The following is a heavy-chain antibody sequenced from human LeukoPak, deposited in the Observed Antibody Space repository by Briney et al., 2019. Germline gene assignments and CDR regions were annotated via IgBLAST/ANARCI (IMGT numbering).Heavy chain of an antibody. J-gene: IGHJ4*02. Sequence: PGGSLRLSCAASGFTFSDYYMSWIRQAPGKGLEWVSYISSSGSTIYYADSVKGRFTISRDNAKNSLYLQMNSLRAEDTAVYYCASGLTAMVAYFDYWGQGTLVTVSS. CDR3: ASGLTAMVAYFDY. CDR1: GFTFSDYY. V-gene: IGHV3-11*01. CDR2: ISSSGSTI. D-gene: IGHD5-18*01.